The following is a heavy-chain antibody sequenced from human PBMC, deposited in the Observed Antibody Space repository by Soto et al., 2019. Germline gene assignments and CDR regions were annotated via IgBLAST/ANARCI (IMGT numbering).Heavy chain of an antibody. CDR1: VYSVTGYF. D-gene: IGHD5-18*01. CDR2: FDPEDGET. CDR3: ATVWIQLWGGYFDY. J-gene: IGHJ4*02. Sequence: SCKASVYSVTGYFISWVRQAPGKGLEWMGGFDPEDGETIYAQKFQGRVTMTEDTSTDTAYMELSSLRSEDTAVYYCATVWIQLWGGYFDYWGQGTLVTVSS. V-gene: IGHV1-24*01.